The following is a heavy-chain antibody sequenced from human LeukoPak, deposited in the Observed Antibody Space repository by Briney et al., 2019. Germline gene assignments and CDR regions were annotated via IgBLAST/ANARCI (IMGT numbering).Heavy chain of an antibody. Sequence: LAGGSLRLSCAASGFTFSSYWMHWVRQAPGKGLVWVSRISSEGSSISYADSVKGRFTISRDNSKNTLYLQMNSLRAEDTAVYYCAKGGTPYNAEYFQHWGQGTLVTVSS. CDR1: GFTFSSYW. D-gene: IGHD1-14*01. J-gene: IGHJ1*01. CDR3: AKGGTPYNAEYFQH. V-gene: IGHV3-74*01. CDR2: ISSEGSSI.